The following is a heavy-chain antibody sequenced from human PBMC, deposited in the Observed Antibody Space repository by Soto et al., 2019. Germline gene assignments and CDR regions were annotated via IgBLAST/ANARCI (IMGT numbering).Heavy chain of an antibody. CDR1: GGSFSGYY. CDR3: ARPYYDFWSGYYEGNWFDP. Sequence: QVQLQQWGAGLLKPSETLSLTCAVYGGSFSGYYWSWIRQPPGKGLEWIGEINHSGSTNYNPSLKSRVTISVDTSKNQFSRKLSSVTAADTAVYYCARPYYDFWSGYYEGNWFDPWGQGTLVTVSS. V-gene: IGHV4-34*01. CDR2: INHSGST. J-gene: IGHJ5*02. D-gene: IGHD3-3*01.